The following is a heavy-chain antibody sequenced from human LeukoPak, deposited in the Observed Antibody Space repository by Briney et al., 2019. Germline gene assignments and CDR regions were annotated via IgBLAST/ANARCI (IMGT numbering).Heavy chain of an antibody. CDR1: GYTFTSYY. Sequence: GASVKVSCKASGYTFTSYYMHWVRQAPGQGLEWMGIINPSGGSTSYAQKFQGRVTMTRDTSISTAYMELSRLRSDDTAVYYCARDPGGSYYYYYYMDVWGKGTTVTVSS. CDR2: INPSGGST. CDR3: ARDPGGSYYYYYYMDV. J-gene: IGHJ6*03. V-gene: IGHV1-46*01. D-gene: IGHD1-26*01.